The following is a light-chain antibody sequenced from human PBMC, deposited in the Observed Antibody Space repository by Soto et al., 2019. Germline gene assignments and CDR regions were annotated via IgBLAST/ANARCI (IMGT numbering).Light chain of an antibody. Sequence: QSALTQPASVSGSPGQSITISCFGTSNDIGAFIYVSWYQQHPGKAPKLILYNVSNRPSGVSPRFSGSKSGNTASLTISGLQADDEAEYYFNSHTTAGIHVFGTGTKLTVL. V-gene: IGLV2-14*03. CDR2: NVS. CDR1: SNDIGAFIY. CDR3: NSHTTAGIHV. J-gene: IGLJ1*01.